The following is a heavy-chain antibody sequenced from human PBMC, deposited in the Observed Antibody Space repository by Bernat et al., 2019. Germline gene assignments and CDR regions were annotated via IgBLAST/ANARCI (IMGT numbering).Heavy chain of an antibody. D-gene: IGHD5-12*01. CDR2: ISSSSSYT. J-gene: IGHJ6*02. V-gene: IGHV3-11*05. CDR3: ARDATSGYDSYYYYYGMDV. CDR1: GFTFSDYY. Sequence: QVQLVESGGGLVKPGGSLRLSCAASGFTFSDYYMSWIRQAPGKGLEWVSYISSSSSYTNYADSVKGRFTISRDNAKNSLYLQMNSLRAEDTAVYYCARDATSGYDSYYYYYGMDVWGQGTTVTVSS.